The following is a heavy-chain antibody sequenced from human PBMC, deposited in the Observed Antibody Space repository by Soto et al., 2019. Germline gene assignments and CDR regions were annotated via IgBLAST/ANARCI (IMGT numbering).Heavy chain of an antibody. CDR1: GFTFSSYG. CDR2: ISYDGSNK. Sequence: QVQLVESGGGVVQPGRSLRLSCAASGFTFSSYGMHWVRQAPGKGLEWVAVISYDGSNKYYADSVKGRFTISRDNSKNTLYLQMNSLRAEDTAVYYCAKDHPVVPAAMDGYYYGMDVW. D-gene: IGHD2-2*01. CDR3: AKDHPVVPAAMDGYYYGMDV. V-gene: IGHV3-30*18. J-gene: IGHJ6*01.